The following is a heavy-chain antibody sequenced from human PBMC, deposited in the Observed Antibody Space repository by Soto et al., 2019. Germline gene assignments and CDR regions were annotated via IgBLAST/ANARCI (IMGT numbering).Heavy chain of an antibody. Sequence: EVQLVESGGGLVQPGGSLKLSCAASGFIFSGSAMEWVRQASGKGLEWVGRIRSKANSYATAYAVSVKGRFTISRDDSRNTAYLQRNSLKTEDTAVYYCARGVYDFWSGHPKGLDYWGQGTVVTVSS. CDR3: ARGVYDFWSGHPKGLDY. J-gene: IGHJ4*02. D-gene: IGHD3-3*01. CDR1: GFIFSGSA. CDR2: IRSKANSYAT. V-gene: IGHV3-73*02.